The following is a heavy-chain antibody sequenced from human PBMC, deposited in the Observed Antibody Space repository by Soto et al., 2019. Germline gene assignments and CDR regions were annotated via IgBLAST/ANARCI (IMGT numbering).Heavy chain of an antibody. J-gene: IGHJ4*02. Sequence: SEALSLPCPVSGCSFSSYYWSWIRQPAGKGLEWIGRIYTNEITNYNPSLKSRVTMSVDTSKKQFSLNMTSVTAADTAVYFCAREVAVAARSLDYWGQGTLVTVSS. V-gene: IGHV4-4*07. CDR2: IYTNEIT. CDR1: GCSFSSYY. CDR3: AREVAVAARSLDY. D-gene: IGHD6-6*01.